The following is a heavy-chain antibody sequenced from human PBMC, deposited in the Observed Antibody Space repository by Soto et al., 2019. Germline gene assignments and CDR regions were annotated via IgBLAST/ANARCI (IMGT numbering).Heavy chain of an antibody. CDR3: ANENYDFWSGYSN. J-gene: IGHJ4*02. CDR1: GFTFSIYA. Sequence: LRLSCAASGFTFSIYAMSWVRQAPGKGLEWVSAISGSGGSTYYADSVKGRFTISRDNSKNTLYLQMNSLRAEDTAVYYCANENYDFWSGYSNWGQGTLVTVSS. CDR2: ISGSGGST. V-gene: IGHV3-23*01. D-gene: IGHD3-3*01.